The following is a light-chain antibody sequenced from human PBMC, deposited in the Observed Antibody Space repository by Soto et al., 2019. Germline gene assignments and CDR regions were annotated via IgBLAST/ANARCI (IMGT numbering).Light chain of an antibody. CDR2: HAS. J-gene: IGKJ1*01. Sequence: DIQMTQSPSTLSASIGDTVTVACRASQGISNWLAWYQQKPGKAPKLLIFHASSLESGVPSRFSGSGSVTEFTLAIASLQPDDFATYYCQQYKDYTYTFGQGTKVDIK. V-gene: IGKV1-5*01. CDR1: QGISNW. CDR3: QQYKDYTYT.